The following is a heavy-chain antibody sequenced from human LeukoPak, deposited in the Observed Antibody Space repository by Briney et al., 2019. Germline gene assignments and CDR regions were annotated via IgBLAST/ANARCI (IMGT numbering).Heavy chain of an antibody. CDR2: IRFDGSNE. CDR1: GFTFRSYG. Sequence: GGSLRLSCVASGFTFRSYGMHWVRQAPGKGLEWVTFIRFDGSNEYYTDSVKGRFTISRDNSKNTLYLQMNSLRPEDTAVYYCAGDFDYWGQGTLVTVSS. V-gene: IGHV3-30*02. J-gene: IGHJ4*02. CDR3: AGDFDY.